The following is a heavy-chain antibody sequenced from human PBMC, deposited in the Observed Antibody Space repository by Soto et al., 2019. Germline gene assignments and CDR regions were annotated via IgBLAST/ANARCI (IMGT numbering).Heavy chain of an antibody. J-gene: IGHJ5*02. Sequence: EVQLVESGGGLVQPGRSLRLSCAASGFTFDDYAMHWVRQAPGKGLEWVSGISWNSGSIGYAESVKGRFTISRDNAKNSLYLEMNSLRAEDTALYYCAKGGRFYSSGWWFDPWGQGTLVTVSS. CDR2: ISWNSGSI. V-gene: IGHV3-9*01. D-gene: IGHD6-19*01. CDR3: AKGGRFYSSGWWFDP. CDR1: GFTFDDYA.